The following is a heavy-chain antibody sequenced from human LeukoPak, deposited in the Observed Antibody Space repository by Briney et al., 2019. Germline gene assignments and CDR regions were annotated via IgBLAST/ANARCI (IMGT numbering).Heavy chain of an antibody. CDR2: IWYDGSNK. CDR1: GFTFSSYG. Sequence: PGGSLRLSCVASGFTFSSYGMHWVRQAPGKGMEWVAVIWYDGSNKYYADSVKGRFTISRDNSKNTLYLQMNSLRAEDTAVHYCATRSVYYDSSGYTFDYWGQGTLVTVSS. J-gene: IGHJ4*02. V-gene: IGHV3-33*01. D-gene: IGHD3-22*01. CDR3: ATRSVYYDSSGYTFDY.